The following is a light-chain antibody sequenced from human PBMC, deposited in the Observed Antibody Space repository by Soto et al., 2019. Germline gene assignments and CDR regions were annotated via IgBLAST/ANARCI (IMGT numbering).Light chain of an antibody. Sequence: QSALTQPPSASGPLGQSVTISCTGTSSDVGGYNYVSWHQQHPGKDPKVMIYEVTKRPPGVPDRFSGSKSGNTASLTVSGLQAEDEADYYCSSFAGGGNPVLLGGGTKVTVL. V-gene: IGLV2-8*01. CDR2: EVT. CDR3: SSFAGGGNPVL. J-gene: IGLJ2*01. CDR1: SSDVGGYNY.